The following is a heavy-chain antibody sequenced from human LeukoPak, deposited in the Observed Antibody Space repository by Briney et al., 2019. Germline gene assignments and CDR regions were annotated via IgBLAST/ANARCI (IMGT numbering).Heavy chain of an antibody. J-gene: IGHJ3*02. Sequence: PGGSLRLSCAASGFTFISYTMSWVRQAPGKGLEWVANIKQDGSEKYYVDSVKGRFTISRDNAKNSLYLQMNSLRAEDTAVYYCARTGAAAVKGAFDIWGQGTMVTVSS. CDR2: IKQDGSEK. V-gene: IGHV3-7*03. CDR3: ARTGAAAVKGAFDI. CDR1: GFTFISYT. D-gene: IGHD6-13*01.